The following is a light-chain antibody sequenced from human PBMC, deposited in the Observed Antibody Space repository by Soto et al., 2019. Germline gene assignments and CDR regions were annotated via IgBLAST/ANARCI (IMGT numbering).Light chain of an antibody. Sequence: QPVLTQPPSASASLGASVTLTCTLSSGYSNYKVDWYQQRPGKGPRFVMRVGTGGIVGSKGDGIPDRFSVLGSGLNRYLTIRNIQEEDESDYHCGADHGSGGNTQVVFGGGTKLTVL. CDR2: VGTGGIVG. CDR1: SGYSNYK. V-gene: IGLV9-49*01. J-gene: IGLJ2*01. CDR3: GADHGSGGNTQVV.